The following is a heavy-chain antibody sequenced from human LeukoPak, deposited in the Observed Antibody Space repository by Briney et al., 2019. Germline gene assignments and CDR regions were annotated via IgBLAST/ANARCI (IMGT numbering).Heavy chain of an antibody. D-gene: IGHD6-13*01. Sequence: WASVKVSCKASGYTFTSYDINWVRQATGQGLEWMGWMNPNSGNTGYAQKFQGRVTMTRNTSISTAYMELSSLRSEDTAVYYCARGSSRWDAFDIWGQGTMVTVSS. V-gene: IGHV1-8*02. CDR3: ARGSSRWDAFDI. CDR1: GYTFTSYD. CDR2: MNPNSGNT. J-gene: IGHJ3*02.